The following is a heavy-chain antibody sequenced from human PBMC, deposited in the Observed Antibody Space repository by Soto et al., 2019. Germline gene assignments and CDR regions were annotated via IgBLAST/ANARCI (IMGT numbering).Heavy chain of an antibody. Sequence: QGQLVQSGAEVKQAGASVKVSCKASGYTFTSYDINWVRQATGQGREWMGWMYPNSGNTGYAPKFQGRITMTRSTSINTAYMELRNLKSEDTAVYYCTTPTEVGLAADVWGKGTTVTVSS. CDR2: MYPNSGNT. J-gene: IGHJ6*04. CDR3: TTPTEVGLAADV. D-gene: IGHD6-13*01. CDR1: GYTFTSYD. V-gene: IGHV1-8*01.